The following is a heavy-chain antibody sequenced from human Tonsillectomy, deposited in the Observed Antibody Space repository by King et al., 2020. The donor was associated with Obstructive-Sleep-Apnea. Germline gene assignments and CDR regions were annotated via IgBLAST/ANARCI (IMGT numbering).Heavy chain of an antibody. CDR3: AKDPRDYGDYGGFDY. Sequence: DVQLVESGGGLVQPGGSLRLSCAASGFTFSSYAMSWVRQAPGKGLEWVSAISGSGGSTYYADPGKGRFTISRDNSKNTLYLQMNSLRAEDTAVYYCAKDPRDYGDYGGFDYWGQGTLVTVSS. V-gene: IGHV3-23*04. CDR1: GFTFSSYA. D-gene: IGHD4-17*01. J-gene: IGHJ4*02. CDR2: ISGSGGST.